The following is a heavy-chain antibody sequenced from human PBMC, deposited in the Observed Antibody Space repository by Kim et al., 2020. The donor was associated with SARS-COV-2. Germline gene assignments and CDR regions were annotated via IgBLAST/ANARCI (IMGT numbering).Heavy chain of an antibody. Sequence: DYALSVKSRVTINPETSKNQFSLQLNSVTSEDTAVYYCARDGAAAGFLDFWGQGTLVTVSS. D-gene: IGHD6-13*01. J-gene: IGHJ4*02. CDR3: ARDGAAAGFLDF. V-gene: IGHV6-1*01.